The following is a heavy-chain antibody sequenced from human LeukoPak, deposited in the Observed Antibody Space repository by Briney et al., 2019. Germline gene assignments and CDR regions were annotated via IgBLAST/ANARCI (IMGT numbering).Heavy chain of an antibody. CDR2: IYYSGST. V-gene: IGHV4-59*01. CDR3: ARGHYDILTGYFHDAFDI. J-gene: IGHJ3*02. D-gene: IGHD3-9*01. Sequence: SETPSLTCTVSGGSISSYYWSWIRQPPGKGLEWIGYIYYSGSTNYNPSLKSRVTISVDTSKNQFSLKLSSVTAADTAVYYCARGHYDILTGYFHDAFDIWGQGTMVTVSS. CDR1: GGSISSYY.